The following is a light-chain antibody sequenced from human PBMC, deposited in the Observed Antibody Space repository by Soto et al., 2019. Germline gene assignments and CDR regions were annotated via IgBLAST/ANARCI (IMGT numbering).Light chain of an antibody. J-gene: IGKJ1*01. CDR1: QSISSY. Sequence: DIQMTQSPSSLSASVGDRVTITCRASQSISSYLNWYQQKPGKAPKLLIYGASSLQSGVPSRFSGSGSGTDFTLTISSLQPEDFATYYCQQSYSIPSTFGQGTKVEIK. CDR2: GAS. V-gene: IGKV1-39*01. CDR3: QQSYSIPST.